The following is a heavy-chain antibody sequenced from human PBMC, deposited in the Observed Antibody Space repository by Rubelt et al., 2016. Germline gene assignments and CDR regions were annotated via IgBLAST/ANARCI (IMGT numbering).Heavy chain of an antibody. CDR1: GYTFTGYY. CDR3: ARHLRASLCLDP. Sequence: QVQLVQSGAEVKKPGASVKVSCKASGYTFTGYYIHWVRQAPGQGLEWMGSINPDTGDTNHAHEFQGRVTMTRDTSISTAYMELGSLTSDDTAAYYCARHLRASLCLDPCGQGTLVTVSS. J-gene: IGHJ5*02. V-gene: IGHV1-2*02. D-gene: IGHD4-17*01. CDR2: INPDTGDT.